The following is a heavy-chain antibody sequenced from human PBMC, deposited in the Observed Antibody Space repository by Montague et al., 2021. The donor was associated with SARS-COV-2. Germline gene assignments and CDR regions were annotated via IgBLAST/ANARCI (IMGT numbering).Heavy chain of an antibody. CDR1: GGAVRRCR. V-gene: IGHV4-4*07. CDR2: INQRRRA. J-gene: IGHJ5*01. D-gene: IGHD3-22*01. Sequence: SETLSLTCTVSGGAVRRCRWEEHTQELGTPMECVGRINQRRRAKYKPSLKSRVTISVDTSKNQFSLKLSSVTAADTAVYYCTRGVMSINMMVVIMTGASTWLDSWGQGTLVTVSP. CDR3: TRGVMSINMMVVIMTGASTWLDS.